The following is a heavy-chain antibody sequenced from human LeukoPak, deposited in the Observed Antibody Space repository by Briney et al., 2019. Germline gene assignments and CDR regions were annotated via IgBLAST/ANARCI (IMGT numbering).Heavy chain of an antibody. J-gene: IGHJ3*02. D-gene: IGHD6-19*01. V-gene: IGHV3-11*01. CDR1: GFTFSDYY. CDR3: AREFSEGGWYRKSAFDI. CDR2: ISSSGSTI. Sequence: GGSLRLSCAASGFTFSDYYMSWIRQAPGKGLEWVSYISSSGSTIYYADSVKGRFTISRDNAKNSLYLQMNSLRAEDTAVYYCAREFSEGGWYRKSAFDIWGQGTMVTASS.